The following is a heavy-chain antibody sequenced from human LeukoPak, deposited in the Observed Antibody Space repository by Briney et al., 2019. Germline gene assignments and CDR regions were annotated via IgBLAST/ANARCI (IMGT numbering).Heavy chain of an antibody. CDR1: GYSFTNYW. D-gene: IGHD2-21*02. Sequence: GESLKISCKGSGYSFTNYWIGWVRQMPGKGLEWMGIIYPGDSDTRYSPSFQGQVTISADKSISTAYLQWSSLKASDTAIYYCAKSWDIAYCGGDCYPHWGQGTLVTVSS. CDR2: IYPGDSDT. V-gene: IGHV5-51*01. CDR3: AKSWDIAYCGGDCYPH. J-gene: IGHJ4*02.